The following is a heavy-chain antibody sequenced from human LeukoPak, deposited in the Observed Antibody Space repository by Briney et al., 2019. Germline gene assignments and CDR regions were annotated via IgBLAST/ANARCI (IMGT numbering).Heavy chain of an antibody. J-gene: IGHJ4*02. CDR3: ARAYEDYYDSSGHYFHFDY. V-gene: IGHV1-18*01. CDR2: ISVYNGNT. D-gene: IGHD3-22*01. CDR1: GYTFTTYT. Sequence: ASVKVSCKASGYTFTTYTISWVRQAPGQGLEWMGWISVYNGNTKYAQKFQGRVTMTTDTATSTANMELRSLRSDDTAAYYCARAYEDYYDSSGHYFHFDYWGQGTLATVSS.